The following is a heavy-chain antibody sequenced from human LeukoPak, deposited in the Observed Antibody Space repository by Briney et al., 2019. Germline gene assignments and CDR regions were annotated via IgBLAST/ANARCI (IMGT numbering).Heavy chain of an antibody. CDR2: INPNSGGT. CDR3: ARDRGYSSSWYLDY. Sequence: ASVKDSCKASGYTFTGYGISWVRQAPGQGLEWMGWINPNSGGTNYAQKFQGRVTMTRDTSISTAYMELSRLRSDDTAVYYCARDRGYSSSWYLDYWGQGTLVTVSS. V-gene: IGHV1-2*02. CDR1: GYTFTGYG. J-gene: IGHJ4*02. D-gene: IGHD6-13*01.